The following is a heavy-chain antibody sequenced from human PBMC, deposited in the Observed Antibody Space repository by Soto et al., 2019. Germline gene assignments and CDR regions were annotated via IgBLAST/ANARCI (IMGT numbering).Heavy chain of an antibody. CDR1: GGSISSSSYY. V-gene: IGHV4-39*01. CDR3: ARHLAVVVVAATPNWFDP. CDR2: IYYSGST. Sequence: KASETLSLTCTVSGGSISSSSYYWGWIRQPPGKGLEWIGSIYYSGSTYYNPSLKSRVTISVDTSKNQFSLKLSSVTAADTAVYYCARHLAVVVVAATPNWFDPWGQGTLVTVSS. D-gene: IGHD2-15*01. J-gene: IGHJ5*02.